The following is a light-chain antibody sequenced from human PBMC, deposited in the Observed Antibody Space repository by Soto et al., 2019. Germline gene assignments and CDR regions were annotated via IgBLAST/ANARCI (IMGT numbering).Light chain of an antibody. V-gene: IGKV1-5*01. CDR2: DAS. Sequence: DIQMTQSPSTLSASVGARVPITCRARQSISSWLAWYQQKPGKAPKLLIYDASSLESGVPSRFSGSGSGTEFTLTISSLQPDDFATYYCQQYNSYSGVTFGPGTKVDI. CDR3: QQYNSYSGVT. J-gene: IGKJ3*01. CDR1: QSISSW.